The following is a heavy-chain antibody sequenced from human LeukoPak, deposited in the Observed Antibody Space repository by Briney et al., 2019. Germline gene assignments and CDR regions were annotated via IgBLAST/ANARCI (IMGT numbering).Heavy chain of an antibody. J-gene: IGHJ6*03. CDR3: ARAGEYCSSTSCYYYMDV. CDR1: GFTFSSYG. D-gene: IGHD2-2*01. V-gene: IGHV3-30*02. CDR2: IRYDGSNK. Sequence: GGSLRLSCAASGFTFSSYGMHWVRQAPGKGLEWVAFIRYDGSNKYYADSVKGRFTISRDNAKNSLYLQMNSLRAEDTAVYYCARAGEYCSSTSCYYYMDVWGKGTTVTVSS.